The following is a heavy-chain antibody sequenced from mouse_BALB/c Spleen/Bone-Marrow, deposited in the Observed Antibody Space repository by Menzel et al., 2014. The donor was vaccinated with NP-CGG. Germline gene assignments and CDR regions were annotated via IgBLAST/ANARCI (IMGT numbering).Heavy chain of an antibody. CDR3: ARWRYGYAMDY. J-gene: IGHJ4*01. V-gene: IGHV5-17*02. Sequence: EVQRVESGGGLVQPGGSRKLSCAASGSTFSSFGMHWVRQAPEKGLEWVAYISSGSSTIYYADTVKGRFTISRDNPKNTLFLQMTSLRSEDTAMYYCARWRYGYAMDYWGQGTSVTVSS. CDR1: GSTFSSFG. CDR2: ISSGSSTI. D-gene: IGHD2-14*01.